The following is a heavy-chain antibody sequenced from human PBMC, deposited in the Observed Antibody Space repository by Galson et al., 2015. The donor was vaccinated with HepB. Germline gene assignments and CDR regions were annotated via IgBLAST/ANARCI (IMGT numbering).Heavy chain of an antibody. CDR1: GFTFDDFA. Sequence: SLRLSCAASGFTFDDFAMRWVRQAPGKGLEWVSGISWNSGSIGYADSVKGRFTISRDNAKNSLYLQMNSLRAEDTALYYCAKYPRGDYYGSGNFDYWGQGTLVTVSS. CDR3: AKYPRGDYYGSGNFDY. D-gene: IGHD3-10*01. V-gene: IGHV3-9*01. J-gene: IGHJ4*02. CDR2: ISWNSGSI.